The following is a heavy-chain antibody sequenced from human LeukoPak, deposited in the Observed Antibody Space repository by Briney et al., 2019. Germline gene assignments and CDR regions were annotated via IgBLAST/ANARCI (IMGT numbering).Heavy chain of an antibody. Sequence: PSETLSLTCTVSGGSISSYYWSWIRQPPGKGLEWIGYIYYSGSTNYNPSLKSRVTISVDTSKNQFSLKLSSVAAADTAVYYCARGFDWNPGYMDVWGKGTTVTVSS. J-gene: IGHJ6*03. CDR3: ARGFDWNPGYMDV. CDR2: IYYSGST. V-gene: IGHV4-59*08. CDR1: GGSISSYY. D-gene: IGHD1-1*01.